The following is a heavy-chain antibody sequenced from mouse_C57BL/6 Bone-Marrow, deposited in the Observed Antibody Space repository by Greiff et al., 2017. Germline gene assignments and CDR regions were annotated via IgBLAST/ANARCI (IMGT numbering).Heavy chain of an antibody. CDR2: IDPETGGT. CDR3: TRSHYGSSSDY. V-gene: IGHV1-15*01. Sequence: VKLQESGAELVRPGASVTLSCKASGYTFTDYEMHWVKQTPVHGLEWIGAIDPETGGTAYSQKFKGKAILTADKSSSTAYMELRSLTSEDSAVYYCTRSHYGSSSDYWGQGTTLTVSS. CDR1: GYTFTDYE. J-gene: IGHJ2*01. D-gene: IGHD1-1*01.